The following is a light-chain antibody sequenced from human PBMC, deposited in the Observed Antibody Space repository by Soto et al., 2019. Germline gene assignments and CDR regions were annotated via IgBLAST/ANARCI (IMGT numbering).Light chain of an antibody. CDR2: GAS. V-gene: IGKV3-20*01. CDR1: QSISSSY. Sequence: EIVLTQSPGTLSLSPGERATLSCRASQSISSSYLAWYQQKPGQAPRLLVYGASSRATGIPARFSGSGSWTDFPLTISTLEPEDFGVYFCQQYVRSRFSFGPRTKVD. CDR3: QQYVRSRFS. J-gene: IGKJ3*01.